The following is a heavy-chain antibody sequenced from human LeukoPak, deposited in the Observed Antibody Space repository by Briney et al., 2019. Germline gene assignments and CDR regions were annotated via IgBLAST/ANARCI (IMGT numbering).Heavy chain of an antibody. CDR2: IYSGGST. CDR1: GFTVSSNY. V-gene: IGHV3-53*01. J-gene: IGHJ4*02. Sequence: SGGSLRLSCAASGFTVSSNYMSWVRQAPGKGLEWVSVIYSGGSTYYADCVKGRFTISRDNSKNTLYLQMNSLRAEDTAVYYCAREAYSSGWVADYWGQGTLVTVFS. CDR3: AREAYSSGWVADY. D-gene: IGHD6-19*01.